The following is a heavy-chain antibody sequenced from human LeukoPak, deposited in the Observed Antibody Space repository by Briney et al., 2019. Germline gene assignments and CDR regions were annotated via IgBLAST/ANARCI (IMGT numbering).Heavy chain of an antibody. CDR3: SRGGYGDYNNWFDP. V-gene: IGHV3-33*01. CDR1: GFTFSSFA. CDR2: IWYNGRNK. J-gene: IGHJ5*02. D-gene: IGHD4-17*01. Sequence: PGRALILSCAASGFTFSSFAMHWVRQAPAKGLEWVADIWYNGRNKYYAESVKGRFTSSRDNSRNTLYLQMNSLRAEDTAVYYCSRGGYGDYNNWFDPWGQGTLVTVSS.